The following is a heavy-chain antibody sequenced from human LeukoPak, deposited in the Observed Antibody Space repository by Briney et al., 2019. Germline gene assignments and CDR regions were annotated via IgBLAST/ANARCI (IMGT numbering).Heavy chain of an antibody. V-gene: IGHV4-34*01. Sequence: SETLSLTCADYGGSFSGYYWSWIRQPPGKGLEWIGEINHSGSTNYNPSLKSRVTISVDTSKNQFSLKLSSVTAADTAVYYCARIVRRPHYYYGMDVWGKGTTVTVSS. CDR1: GGSFSGYY. J-gene: IGHJ6*04. D-gene: IGHD4-17*01. CDR2: INHSGST. CDR3: ARIVRRPHYYYGMDV.